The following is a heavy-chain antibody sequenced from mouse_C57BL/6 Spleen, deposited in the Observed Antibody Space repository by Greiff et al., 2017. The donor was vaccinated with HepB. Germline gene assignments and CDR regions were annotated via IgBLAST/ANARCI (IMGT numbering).Heavy chain of an antibody. Sequence: QVQLQQPGAELVKPGASVKLSCKASGYTFTSYWMHWVKQRPGGGLEWIGRIDPNSGGTKYNEKFKSKATLTVDKPSSTAYMQLSSLTSEDSAVYYCAREGYDGYFDYWGQGTTLTVSS. CDR1: GYTFTSYW. CDR2: IDPNSGGT. D-gene: IGHD2-3*01. CDR3: AREGYDGYFDY. J-gene: IGHJ2*01. V-gene: IGHV1-72*01.